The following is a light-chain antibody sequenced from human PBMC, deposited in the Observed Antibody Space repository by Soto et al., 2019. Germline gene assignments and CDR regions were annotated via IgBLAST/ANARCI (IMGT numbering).Light chain of an antibody. V-gene: IGKV3-15*01. J-gene: IGKJ1*01. CDR3: QHYNNWPPAWT. CDR2: GAS. Sequence: EIVMTQSPATLSVSPWGRATLSCRASQTVRSNLAWHQQKPGQAPRLLLYGASTRATGIPARFSGSGSGTEFTLTISSLQSEDFALYYCQHYNNWPPAWTFGQGTKVDIK. CDR1: QTVRSN.